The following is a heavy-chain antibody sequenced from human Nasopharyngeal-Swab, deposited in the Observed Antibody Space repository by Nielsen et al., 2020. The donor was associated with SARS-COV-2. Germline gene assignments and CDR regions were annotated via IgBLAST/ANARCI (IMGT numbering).Heavy chain of an antibody. D-gene: IGHD2-2*02. CDR2: IIPIFGTA. CDR1: GGTFSSYA. J-gene: IGHJ5*02. CDR3: ARGVVPAAIHGWFDP. Sequence: SVKVSCKASGGTFSSYAINWVRQAPGQGLEWMGGIIPIFGTANYAQKFQGRVTITADESTSTVYMELSSLRSEDMAMYYCARGVVPAAIHGWFDPWGQGTLVTVSS. V-gene: IGHV1-69*13.